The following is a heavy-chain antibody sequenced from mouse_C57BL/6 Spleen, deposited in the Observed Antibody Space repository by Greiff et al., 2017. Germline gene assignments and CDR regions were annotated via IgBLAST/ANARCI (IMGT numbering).Heavy chain of an antibody. J-gene: IGHJ4*01. V-gene: IGHV1-82*01. CDR2: IYPGDGVT. CDR1: GYAFSSSW. CDR3: ASAGSSYDYAMDY. Sequence: QVTLKVSGPELVKPGASVKISCKASGYAFSSSWMNWVKQRPGTGLEWIGRIYPGDGVTNYNGKFKGTATLTADKSSSTAYLQLSSLTSEDSAVYFCASAGSSYDYAMDYWGQGTSVTVSA. D-gene: IGHD1-1*01.